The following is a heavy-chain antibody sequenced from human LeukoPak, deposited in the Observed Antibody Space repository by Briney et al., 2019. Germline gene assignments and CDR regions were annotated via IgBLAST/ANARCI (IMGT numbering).Heavy chain of an antibody. D-gene: IGHD3-22*01. V-gene: IGHV3-30*03. Sequence: PGGSLRLSCAASGFTFSSYGIHWVRQAPGKGLEWVAAIAYDGSNKYNADSVKGRFTISRDNSKKTLYLQMNSLRAEDTAVYYCARDQGVVVHGKYHYYGMDVWGQGTTVTVSS. CDR3: ARDQGVVVHGKYHYYGMDV. CDR2: IAYDGSNK. CDR1: GFTFSSYG. J-gene: IGHJ6*02.